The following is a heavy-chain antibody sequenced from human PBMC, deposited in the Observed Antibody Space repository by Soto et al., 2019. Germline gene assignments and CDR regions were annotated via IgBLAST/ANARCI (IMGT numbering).Heavy chain of an antibody. CDR3: AREDSSGYKFFAY. Sequence: SETLSLTCTVSGGSISSYHWSWIRQPPGKGLEWIGYIYYSGSTNYNPSLKSRLTISVDTSKNQFSLRLTSVTAADTAVYYCAREDSSGYKFFAYWGQGTLVTVSS. V-gene: IGHV4-59*01. CDR2: IYYSGST. CDR1: GGSISSYH. J-gene: IGHJ4*02. D-gene: IGHD3-22*01.